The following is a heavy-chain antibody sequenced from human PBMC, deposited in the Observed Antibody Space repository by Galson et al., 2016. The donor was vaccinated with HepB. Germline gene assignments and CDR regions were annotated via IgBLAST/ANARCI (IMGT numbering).Heavy chain of an antibody. CDR2: IKQDGREN. J-gene: IGHJ6*02. CDR3: ARDRSTVVTERGYYYYGMDF. D-gene: IGHD2-21*02. V-gene: IGHV3-7*01. CDR1: GFSINDYW. Sequence: SLRLSCAASGFSINDYWMTWVRQAPGKGLEWVANIKQDGRENYYVDSVKGRFTISRDNAKNSLVLQMNSLRVEDTAVYYCARDRSTVVTERGYYYYGMDFWGQGTLVTVSS.